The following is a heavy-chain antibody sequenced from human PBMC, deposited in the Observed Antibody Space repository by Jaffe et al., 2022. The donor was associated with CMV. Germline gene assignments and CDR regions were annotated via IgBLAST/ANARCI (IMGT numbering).Heavy chain of an antibody. V-gene: IGHV4-59*01. CDR3: ARDEVVVTTRSHYFDY. Sequence: QVQLQESGPGLVKPSETLSLTCTVSGGSMRSYYWSWIRQTPGKGLEWIGYIYFIGTTKYNPSLKSRVTISVDTSKNQFSLMVRSVTAADTAVYYCARDEVVVTTRSHYFDYWGRGTLVTVSS. D-gene: IGHD2-21*02. CDR1: GGSMRSYY. J-gene: IGHJ4*02. CDR2: IYFIGTT.